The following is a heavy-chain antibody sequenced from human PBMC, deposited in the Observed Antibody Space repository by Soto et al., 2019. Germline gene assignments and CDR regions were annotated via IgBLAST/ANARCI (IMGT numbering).Heavy chain of an antibody. V-gene: IGHV4-30-2*01. D-gene: IGHD2-2*01. CDR2: IYHGVST. CDR1: GASVDSGGYS. CDR3: VRSGCSSTACHTDWFDP. Sequence: QLQLQESGSGLVKPSQTLSLTCAVSGASVDSGGYSWSWIRQPPGKGREWIGYIYHGVSTDYNPSLKGRVTISVDSSKNLFSLSLSSVTAADTAMYFCVRSGCSSTACHTDWFDPWGPGTLVTVSS. J-gene: IGHJ5*02.